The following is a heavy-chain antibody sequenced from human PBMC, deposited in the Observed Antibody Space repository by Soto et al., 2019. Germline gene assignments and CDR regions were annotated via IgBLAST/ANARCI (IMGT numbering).Heavy chain of an antibody. V-gene: IGHV1-46*01. J-gene: IGHJ6*02. CDR3: ARGLGYCSSTSCSNLRYGMDV. CDR1: GYTFTSYY. CDR2: INPSGGST. Sequence: ASVKVSCKASGYTFTSYYMHWVRQAPGQGLEWMGIINPSGGSTSYAQKFQGRVTMTRDTSTSTVYMELSSLRSEDTAVYYCARGLGYCSSTSCSNLRYGMDVWGQGPAVTVSS. D-gene: IGHD2-2*01.